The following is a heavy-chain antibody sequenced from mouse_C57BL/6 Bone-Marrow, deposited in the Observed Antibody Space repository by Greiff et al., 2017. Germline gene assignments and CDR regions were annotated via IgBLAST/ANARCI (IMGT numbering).Heavy chain of an antibody. CDR3: ARQVCDWYFDV. V-gene: IGHV1-63*01. CDR1: GYTFTNYW. Sequence: QVQLQQSGAELVRPGTSVKMSCKASGYTFTNYWIGWAKQRPGHGLEWIGDIYPGGGYTNYNEKFKGKATLTADKSSSPAYMQFSSLTSEDSAIYYGARQVCDWYFDVWGTGTTVTVSS. CDR2: IYPGGGYT. J-gene: IGHJ1*03.